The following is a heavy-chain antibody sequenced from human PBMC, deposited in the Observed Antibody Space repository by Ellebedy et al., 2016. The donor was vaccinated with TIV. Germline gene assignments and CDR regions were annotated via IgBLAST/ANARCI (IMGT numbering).Heavy chain of an antibody. CDR2: ISSTSSAI. CDR3: ATGVVAGTFFDY. Sequence: GESLKISCVASGFTFSTYSMNWARQAPGKGLEWVAYISSTSSAISYADSVKGRFTISRDNAESSLYLQMNSLRAEDTAVYYCATGVVAGTFFDYWGQGTLVTVSS. D-gene: IGHD6-19*01. CDR1: GFTFSTYS. V-gene: IGHV3-48*04. J-gene: IGHJ4*02.